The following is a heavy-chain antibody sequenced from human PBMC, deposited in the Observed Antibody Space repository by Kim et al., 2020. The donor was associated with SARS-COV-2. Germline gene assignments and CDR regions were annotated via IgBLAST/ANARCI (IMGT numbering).Heavy chain of an antibody. CDR3: AKDMGYSSSSGIDY. J-gene: IGHJ4*02. D-gene: IGHD6-6*01. CDR1: GFTFDDYA. V-gene: IGHV3-9*01. CDR2: ISWNSGSI. Sequence: GGSLRLSCAASGFTFDDYAMHWVRQAPGKGLEWVSGISWNSGSIGYADSVKGRFTISRDNAKNSLYLQMNSLRAEDTALYYCAKDMGYSSSSGIDYWGQG.